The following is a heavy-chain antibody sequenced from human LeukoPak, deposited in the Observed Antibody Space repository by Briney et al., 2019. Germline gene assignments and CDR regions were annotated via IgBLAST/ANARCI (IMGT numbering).Heavy chain of an antibody. CDR2: INTNTGNP. D-gene: IGHD2-2*03. J-gene: IGHJ4*02. CDR3: ARFGEDLDIVVVPADS. Sequence: ASVKVSCKASGYTFTSYAMNWVRQAPGQGLEWMGWINTNTGNPTYAQGFTGRFVFSLDTSVSTAYLQISSLKAEDTAVYYCARFGEDLDIVVVPADSWGQGTLVTVSS. CDR1: GYTFTSYA. V-gene: IGHV7-4-1*02.